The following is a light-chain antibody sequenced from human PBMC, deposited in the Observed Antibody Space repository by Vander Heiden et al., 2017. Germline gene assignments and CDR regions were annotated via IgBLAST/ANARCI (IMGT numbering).Light chain of an antibody. CDR1: QSISAD. V-gene: IGKV3-11*01. CDR2: DAS. CDR3: QQRNSWPRT. Sequence: DIVMTQSPDTLSLSPGERATLSCRASQSISADLAWYQQKPGQAPRLLIYDASNRATGIPARFSGSGSGTDFTLTISNLEPEDFAVYYCQQRNSWPRTFGQGTKVEI. J-gene: IGKJ2*01.